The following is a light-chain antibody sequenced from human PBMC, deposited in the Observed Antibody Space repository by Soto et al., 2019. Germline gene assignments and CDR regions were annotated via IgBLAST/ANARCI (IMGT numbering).Light chain of an antibody. V-gene: IGKV3-15*01. J-gene: IGKJ5*01. Sequence: EIVLAQSPVTLSLSPWERATLSCRASQSVSSSYLAWYQQKPGQAPRLLIYDTSTRATGVPARFSGSGSGTEFTLTISSLQSEDLAIYYCHQYKSWPPFTFGQGTRLEIK. CDR1: QSVSSSY. CDR3: HQYKSWPPFT. CDR2: DTS.